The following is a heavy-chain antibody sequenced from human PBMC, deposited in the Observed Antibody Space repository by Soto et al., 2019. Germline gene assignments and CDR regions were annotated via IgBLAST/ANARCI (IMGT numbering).Heavy chain of an antibody. CDR2: SSYSGST. Sequence: QVQLQESGPGLVKPSETLSLTCTVSGGSISSYYWSWIRQPPGKGLEWIGYSSYSGSTNYNPSLMSRVTITVDTSKNQFSLKLSSVTAADTAVYCCARERFGEAFDIWGQGTMVTVSS. D-gene: IGHD3-16*01. CDR1: GGSISSYY. J-gene: IGHJ3*02. CDR3: ARERFGEAFDI. V-gene: IGHV4-59*01.